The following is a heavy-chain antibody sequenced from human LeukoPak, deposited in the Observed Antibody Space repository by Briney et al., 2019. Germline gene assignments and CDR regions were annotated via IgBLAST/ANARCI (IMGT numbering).Heavy chain of an antibody. J-gene: IGHJ4*02. V-gene: IGHV1-24*01. D-gene: IGHD3-9*01. CDR1: GYTLTELS. CDR2: FDPEDGET. Sequence: GASVKVSCKGSGYTLTELSMHWVRQAPGKGLEWMGGFDPEDGETIYAQKFQGRLTMTEDTSTDTAYMELSSLRSEDTAVYYCATGILTGYDYWGQGTLVTVSS. CDR3: ATGILTGYDY.